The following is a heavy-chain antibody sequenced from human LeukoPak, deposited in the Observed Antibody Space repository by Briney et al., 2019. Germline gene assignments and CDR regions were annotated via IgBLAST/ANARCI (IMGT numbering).Heavy chain of an antibody. Sequence: AGTLRLSCAASGGTFRGSGRRWVRQAPRKRLVWGGRIKSKTDGGTTDNAAPVKGRFTISRDDSKNTLYLQMSSLKTEDTAVDFCAHRDTAMVRVDYWGQGTLVTVSS. V-gene: IGHV3-15*01. CDR3: AHRDTAMVRVDY. CDR1: GGTFRGSG. D-gene: IGHD5-18*01. J-gene: IGHJ4*02. CDR2: IKSKTDGGTT.